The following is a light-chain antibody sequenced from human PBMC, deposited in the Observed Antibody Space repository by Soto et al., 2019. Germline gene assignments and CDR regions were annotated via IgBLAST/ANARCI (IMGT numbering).Light chain of an antibody. V-gene: IGLV1-40*01. CDR3: QSYDSSLSGSV. Sequence: QSVLTQPPSVSGAPGQRVTISCTGSSSNIGAGYDVYWYQQLPGTAPKLLIYGNSNRPSGVPDRFSGSKSGTSASLAITGIQAEDEADYYCQSYDSSLSGSVFGGGTQLTVL. CDR2: GNS. CDR1: SSNIGAGYD. J-gene: IGLJ3*02.